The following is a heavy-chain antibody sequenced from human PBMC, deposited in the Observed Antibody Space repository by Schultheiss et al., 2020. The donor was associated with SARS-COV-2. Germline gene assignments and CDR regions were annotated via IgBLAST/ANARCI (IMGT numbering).Heavy chain of an antibody. Sequence: SQTLSLTCTVSGGSISSGSYYWSWIRQPPGKGLEWIGYIYYSGNTNYNPSLKSRVTISVDTSKTQFSLKLSSVTAADTAVYYCARDWRGEYYFDSWGQGTLVTVSS. CDR1: GGSISSGSYY. J-gene: IGHJ4*02. CDR2: IYYSGNT. D-gene: IGHD3-10*01. V-gene: IGHV4-61*01. CDR3: ARDWRGEYYFDS.